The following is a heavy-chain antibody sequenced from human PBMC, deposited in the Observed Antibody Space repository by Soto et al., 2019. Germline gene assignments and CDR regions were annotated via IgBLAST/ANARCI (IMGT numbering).Heavy chain of an antibody. Sequence: ASVKVSCKASGYTFTDYYMHWVRQAPGQGLAWMGWINPNSGGTNYAQKFPGWVTMTRDTSISTAYMELSRLTSDDTAVYYCATQRLGDASGGSPFDSWGQGTPVTV. V-gene: IGHV1-2*04. CDR2: INPNSGGT. CDR3: ATQRLGDASGGSPFDS. CDR1: GYTFTDYY. D-gene: IGHD2-15*01. J-gene: IGHJ4*02.